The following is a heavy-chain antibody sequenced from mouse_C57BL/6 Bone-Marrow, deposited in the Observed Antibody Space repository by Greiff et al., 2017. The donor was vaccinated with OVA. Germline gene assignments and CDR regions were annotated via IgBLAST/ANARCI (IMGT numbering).Heavy chain of an antibody. J-gene: IGHJ4*01. CDR3: ARALSEAMDY. CDR1: GFTFSSYA. Sequence: EVKVVESGGGLVKPGGSLKLSCAASGFTFSSYAMSWVRQTPEKRLEWVATISDGGSYTYYPDNVKGRFTISRDNAKNNLYLQMSHLKSEDTAMYYCARALSEAMDYWGQGTSVTVSS. V-gene: IGHV5-4*03. CDR2: ISDGGSYT.